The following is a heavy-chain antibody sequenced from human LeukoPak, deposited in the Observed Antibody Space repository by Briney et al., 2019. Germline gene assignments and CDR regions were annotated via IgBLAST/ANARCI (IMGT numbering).Heavy chain of an antibody. V-gene: IGHV4-39*01. J-gene: IGHJ6*02. D-gene: IGHD1-26*01. CDR3: ARQVGATSYYYYGLDV. Sequence: NPSETLSLTCTVSGGSISSSSYYWGWIRQPPGKGLEWIGSIYYSGSTYYNPSLKSRVTMSVDTSKNQFSLKLSSVTAADTAVYYCARQVGATSYYYYGLDVWGQGTTVTVSS. CDR1: GGSISSSSYY. CDR2: IYYSGST.